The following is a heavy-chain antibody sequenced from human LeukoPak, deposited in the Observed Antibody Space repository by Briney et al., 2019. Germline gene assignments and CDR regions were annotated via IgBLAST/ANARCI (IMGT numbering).Heavy chain of an antibody. CDR2: ISPSGGST. CDR3: ARVDDSGSYWSSYYFDY. Sequence: ASVKVSCKASGYTFTSYYMHWVRQAPGQGLEWMGIISPSGGSTSYAQKFQGRVTMTRDMSTSTVYMELSSLRSEDTAVYYCARVDDSGSYWSSYYFDYWGQGTLVTVSS. J-gene: IGHJ4*02. D-gene: IGHD1-26*01. CDR1: GYTFTSYY. V-gene: IGHV1-46*01.